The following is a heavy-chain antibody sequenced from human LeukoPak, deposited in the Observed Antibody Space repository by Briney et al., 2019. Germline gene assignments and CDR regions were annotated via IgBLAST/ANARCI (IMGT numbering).Heavy chain of an antibody. CDR2: INHSGST. V-gene: IGHV4-39*07. D-gene: IGHD3-16*02. CDR1: GYSISSSSYY. CDR3: ARRNRVDYVWGSYRYPGYFDY. J-gene: IGHJ4*02. Sequence: PSETLSLTCTVSGYSISSSSYYWSWIRQPPGKGLEWIGEINHSGSTNYNPSLKSRVTISVDTSKNQFSLKLSSVTAADTAVYYCARRNRVDYVWGSYRYPGYFDYWGQGTLVTVSS.